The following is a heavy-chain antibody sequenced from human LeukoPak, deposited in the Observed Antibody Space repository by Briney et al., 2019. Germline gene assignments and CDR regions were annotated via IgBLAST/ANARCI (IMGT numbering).Heavy chain of an antibody. CDR3: ARDCSGGSCYGAFDI. V-gene: IGHV4-30-4*01. CDR1: GGSISSGGYY. CDR2: IYDSGST. D-gene: IGHD2-15*01. J-gene: IGHJ3*02. Sequence: SETLSLTCTVSGGSISSGGYYWSWLRQPPGKGLEWIGYIYDSGSTYYNPSLKSRITISVDTSENRFSLKLSSVTATDTAVYYCARDCSGGSCYGAFDIWGQGTMVTVSS.